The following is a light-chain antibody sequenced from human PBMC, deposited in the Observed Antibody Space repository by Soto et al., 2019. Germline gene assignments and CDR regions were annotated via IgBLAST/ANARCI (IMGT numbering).Light chain of an antibody. CDR2: ASS. V-gene: IGKV1-6*01. J-gene: IGKJ1*01. CDR3: LQLYNFSWT. Sequence: AIRMTQSPSSLSASVGDRVTMSCRASQGIRNDLAWYQQKAGKAPKLLIFASSNLQSGVPSRFSGSGSGTDFTLTIRRMQTEDFANYYCLQLYNFSWTFGQGTKVDIK. CDR1: QGIRND.